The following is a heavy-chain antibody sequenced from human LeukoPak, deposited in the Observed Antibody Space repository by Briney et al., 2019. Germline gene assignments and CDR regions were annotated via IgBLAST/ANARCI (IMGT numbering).Heavy chain of an antibody. CDR1: GFTFSGSA. J-gene: IGHJ4*02. D-gene: IGHD2-2*01. Sequence: AGRSLRLSCAASGFTFSGSAIHWVRQASGKGLEWVGRIRDKANSYATAYIASVKGRFTISRDDSKNTAYLQMSSLKTEDTAVYYCTRWDCTTTGCYPFDYWGQGTLVTVSS. CDR3: TRWDCTTTGCYPFDY. V-gene: IGHV3-73*01. CDR2: IRDKANSYAT.